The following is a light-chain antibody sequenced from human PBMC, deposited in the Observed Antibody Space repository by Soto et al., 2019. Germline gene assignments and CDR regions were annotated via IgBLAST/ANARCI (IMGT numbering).Light chain of an antibody. Sequence: EIVLTQSPGTLSLSPGERATLSCRASQSVSSSYLAWYQQKPGQAPRLLIYGASSMATGIPDRFSGSGSGTDFTLTISRLEPEDFAVYYCQQYCSSPLTFGQGTKLASK. CDR1: QSVSSSY. V-gene: IGKV3-20*01. CDR3: QQYCSSPLT. CDR2: GAS. J-gene: IGKJ2*01.